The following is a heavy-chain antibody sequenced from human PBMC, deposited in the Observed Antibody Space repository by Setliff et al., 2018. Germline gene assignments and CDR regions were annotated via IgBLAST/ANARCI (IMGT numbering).Heavy chain of an antibody. CDR1: GFSFSDHS. J-gene: IGHJ4*02. CDR3: LGAGTCSY. V-gene: IGHV3-23*01. CDR2: ISGNGGIT. Sequence: GSLRLSCATSGFSFSDHSMDWVRQAPGKGLEWVSSISGNGGITKYADSVRGRFTISRDNSKNTVYLQMNSLRSDDTAVYYCLGAGTCSYWGQGTLVTVSS. D-gene: IGHD3-10*02.